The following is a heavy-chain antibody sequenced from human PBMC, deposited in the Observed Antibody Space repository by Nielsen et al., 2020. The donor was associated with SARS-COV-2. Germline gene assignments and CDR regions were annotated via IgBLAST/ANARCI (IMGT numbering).Heavy chain of an antibody. CDR1: GFTFSSYG. J-gene: IGHJ6*02. CDR3: ARDLPDYGGNSGGMDV. Sequence: GESLKISCAASGFTFSSYGMHWVRQAPGKGLEWVAVISYDGSNKYYADSVKGRFTISRDNSKNTLYLQMNSLRSEDTAVYYCARDLPDYGGNSGGMDVWGQGTTVTVSS. V-gene: IGHV3-30*03. D-gene: IGHD4-23*01. CDR2: ISYDGSNK.